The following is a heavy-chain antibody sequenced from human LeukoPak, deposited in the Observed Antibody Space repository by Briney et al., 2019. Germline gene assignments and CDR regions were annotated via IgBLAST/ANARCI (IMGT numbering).Heavy chain of an antibody. D-gene: IGHD3-16*01. CDR2: IKQGGSEK. Sequence: PGGSLRLSCAASGFSFSRHDMHWVRQAPGKGLEWVANIKQGGSEKYYVDSVKGRFTISRDNAKNSLYLQMNSLRVEDTAVYYCARVVWGQLTYYFDYWGQGTLVTVSS. J-gene: IGHJ4*02. V-gene: IGHV3-7*01. CDR1: GFSFSRHD. CDR3: ARVVWGQLTYYFDY.